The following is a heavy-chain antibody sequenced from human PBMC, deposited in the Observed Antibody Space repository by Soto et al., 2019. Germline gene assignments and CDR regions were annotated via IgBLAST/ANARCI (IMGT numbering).Heavy chain of an antibody. D-gene: IGHD5-18*01. CDR3: ARDRHSYGQGLYYYYGMDV. V-gene: IGHV4-31*03. J-gene: IGHJ6*02. CDR2: IYYSGST. Sequence: QVQLQESGPGLVKPSQTLSLTCTVSGGSISSGGYYWSWIRQHPGKGLGWIGYIYYSGSTYYNPSLKSRVTISVDTSKNQFSLKLSSVTAADTAVYYCARDRHSYGQGLYYYYGMDVWGQGTTVTVSS. CDR1: GGSISSGGYY.